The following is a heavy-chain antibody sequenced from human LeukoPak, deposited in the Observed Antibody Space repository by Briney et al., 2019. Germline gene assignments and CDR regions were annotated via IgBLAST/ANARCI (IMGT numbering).Heavy chain of an antibody. V-gene: IGHV1-2*02. D-gene: IGHD3-9*01. CDR3: AMEKLRYFDWLLSDDAFDI. CDR2: INPNSGGT. CDR1: GYTFTSYY. Sequence: ASVTVSCKASGYTFTSYYMHWVRQAPGQGLEWMGWINPNSGGTNYAQKFQGRVTMTRDTSISTAYMELSRLRSDDTAVYYCAMEKLRYFDWLLSDDAFDIWGQGTMVTVSS. J-gene: IGHJ3*02.